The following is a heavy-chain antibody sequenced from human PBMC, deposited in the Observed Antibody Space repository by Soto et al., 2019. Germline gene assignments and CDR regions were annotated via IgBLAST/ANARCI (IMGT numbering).Heavy chain of an antibody. J-gene: IGHJ4*02. V-gene: IGHV4-34*01. CDR3: ARLPDILTGYYKGY. Sequence: AETLSLTCAVYGGSFSGYYWSWIRQPPGKGLEWIGSIYYSGSTYYNPSLKSRVTISVDTSKNQFSLKLSSVTAADTAVYYCARLPDILTGYYKGYWGQGTLVTVSS. CDR2: IYYSGST. D-gene: IGHD3-9*01. CDR1: GGSFSGYY.